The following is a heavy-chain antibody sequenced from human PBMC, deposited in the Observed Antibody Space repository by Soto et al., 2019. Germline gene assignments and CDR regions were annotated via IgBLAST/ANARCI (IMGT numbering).Heavy chain of an antibody. D-gene: IGHD3-10*01. CDR2: IYYSGST. V-gene: IGHV4-59*08. CDR3: ARQGRLLWFGESYLFDP. Sequence: SETLSLTCTVSGGSISRYYWSWIRQPPGKGLEWIGYIYYSGSTNYNPSLKSRVTISVDTSKNQFSLKLSSVTAADTAVYYCARQGRLLWFGESYLFDPWGQGTLVTVSS. J-gene: IGHJ5*02. CDR1: GGSISRYY.